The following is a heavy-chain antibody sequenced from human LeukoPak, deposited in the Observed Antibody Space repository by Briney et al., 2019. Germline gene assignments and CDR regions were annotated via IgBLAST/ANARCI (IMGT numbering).Heavy chain of an antibody. CDR1: GFTFSSYG. Sequence: GSLRLSCAASGFTFSSYGMSWVRQAPGKGLEWVAFIRYDGSTKHYADSVKGRFTFSRDNSKNTLYLQMNSLRAEDTAVYYCARDHYSSGWYGGLDYWGQGTLVTVSS. CDR2: IRYDGSTK. D-gene: IGHD6-19*01. V-gene: IGHV3-30*02. CDR3: ARDHYSSGWYGGLDY. J-gene: IGHJ4*02.